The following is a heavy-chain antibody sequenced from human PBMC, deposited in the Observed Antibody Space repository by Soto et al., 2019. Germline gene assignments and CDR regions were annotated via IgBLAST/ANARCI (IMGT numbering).Heavy chain of an antibody. Sequence: SGGSLRLSCAPSGFTFSSYAMSWVRQAPGKGLEWVSAISGSGGSTYYADSVKGRFTISRDNSKNTLYLQMNSLRAEDTAVYYCAKATADETGVVITLAYYYYYGMDVWGQGTTVTVSS. D-gene: IGHD3-3*01. CDR1: GFTFSSYA. J-gene: IGHJ6*02. CDR2: ISGSGGST. CDR3: AKATADETGVVITLAYYYYYGMDV. V-gene: IGHV3-23*01.